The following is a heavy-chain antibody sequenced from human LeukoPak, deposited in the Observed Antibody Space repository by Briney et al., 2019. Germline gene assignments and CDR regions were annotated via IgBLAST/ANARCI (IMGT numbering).Heavy chain of an antibody. D-gene: IGHD5-24*01. J-gene: IGHJ4*02. CDR2: IIPLVDIE. Sequence: GASVKVSCKASGESFGSYGISWVRQAPGQGLEWMGRIIPLVDIETYAQKFQGRVTLTADKFTNTAYLELSSLRSEDTALYFCARDGTGEGYNFYSDYWGQGTLVTVSS. CDR1: GESFGSYG. CDR3: ARDGTGEGYNFYSDY. V-gene: IGHV1-69*04.